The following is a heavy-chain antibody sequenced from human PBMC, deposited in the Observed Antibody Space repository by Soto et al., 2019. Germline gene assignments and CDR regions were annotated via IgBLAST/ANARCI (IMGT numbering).Heavy chain of an antibody. CDR1: GFTFSSYG. J-gene: IGHJ4*02. Sequence: QVQLVESGGGVVQPGRSLRLSCAASGFTFSSYGMHWVRQAPGKGLEWVAVIWYDGSNKYYADSVKGRFTISRDNSKNTLYLQMNSLRAEDTAVYYCARDGRAAASRVRQREYYFDYWGQGTLVTVSS. CDR2: IWYDGSNK. CDR3: ARDGRAAASRVRQREYYFDY. D-gene: IGHD6-13*01. V-gene: IGHV3-33*01.